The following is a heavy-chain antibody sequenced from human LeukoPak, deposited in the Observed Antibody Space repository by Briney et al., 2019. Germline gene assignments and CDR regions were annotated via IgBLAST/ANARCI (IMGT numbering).Heavy chain of an antibody. CDR3: ATVTTIYYYYGMDV. D-gene: IGHD4-17*01. Sequence: GESLKISCKGSGYSFTSCWITWVRQMPGKGLEWMGRIDPSDSYTNYSPSFQGHVTISADKSISTTYLQWSSLKASDTAMYYCATVTTIYYYYGMDVWGQGTTVTVSS. CDR2: IDPSDSYT. CDR1: GYSFTSCW. J-gene: IGHJ6*02. V-gene: IGHV5-10-1*01.